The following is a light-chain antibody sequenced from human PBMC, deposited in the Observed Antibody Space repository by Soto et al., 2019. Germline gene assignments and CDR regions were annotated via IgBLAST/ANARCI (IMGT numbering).Light chain of an antibody. CDR2: GAS. J-gene: IGKJ4*02. V-gene: IGKV3-20*01. Sequence: EIVLTQSPGTLSLSPGERATLSCRASQSVSSSDLAWYQHKPGQAPRLLIYGASSRATGIPDRFSGSGSGTDFTLTISRLEPEDFSVYYCQQYGTSPAVTFGGGTKVEIK. CDR1: QSVSSSD. CDR3: QQYGTSPAVT.